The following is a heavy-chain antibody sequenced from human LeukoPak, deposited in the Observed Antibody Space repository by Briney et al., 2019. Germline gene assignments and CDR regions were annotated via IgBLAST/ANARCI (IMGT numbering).Heavy chain of an antibody. D-gene: IGHD1-14*01. Sequence: SETLSLTCAVYGGSFSGYYWSWIRQPPGKGLEWIGEINHSGSTNYNSSLKSRVTISVDTSKNQFSLKLSSVTAADTAVNYCARRDYRKRMDYWGQGTLVTVSS. CDR2: INHSGST. CDR1: GGSFSGYY. J-gene: IGHJ4*02. CDR3: ARRDYRKRMDY. V-gene: IGHV4-34*01.